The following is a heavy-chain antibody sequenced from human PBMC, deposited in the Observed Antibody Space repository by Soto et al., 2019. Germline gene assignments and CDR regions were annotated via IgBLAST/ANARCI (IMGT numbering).Heavy chain of an antibody. D-gene: IGHD3-9*01. J-gene: IGHJ4*02. CDR2: IYFRGNT. Sequence: PSETLSVTCSVSGDSINSDKYYWGWIRQPPGKGLEWIGSIYFRGNTYYNPSLQTRVTISLDKSKSQFSLKLNSVTAADSAVYFCARLEGLATISYYFYFWGQGALVTVSS. CDR3: ARLEGLATISYYFYF. V-gene: IGHV4-39*01. CDR1: GDSINSDKYY.